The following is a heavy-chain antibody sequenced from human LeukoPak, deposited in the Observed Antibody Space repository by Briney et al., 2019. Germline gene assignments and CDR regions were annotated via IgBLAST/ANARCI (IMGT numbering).Heavy chain of an antibody. CDR2: MNPNSGNT. J-gene: IGHJ6*03. CDR3: ARTYQIGYYDFWSGYGYYMDV. D-gene: IGHD3-3*01. Sequence: ASVKVSCKASGYTFTSYDINWVRQATGQGLEWMGWMNPNSGNTGYAQKFQGRVTITRNTSISTAYMELSSLRSEDTAVYYCARTYQIGYYDFWSGYGYYMDVWGKGTTVTVSS. CDR1: GYTFTSYD. V-gene: IGHV1-8*03.